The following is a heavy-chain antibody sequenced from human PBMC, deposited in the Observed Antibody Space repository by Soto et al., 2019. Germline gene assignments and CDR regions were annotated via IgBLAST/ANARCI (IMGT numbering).Heavy chain of an antibody. J-gene: IGHJ4*02. CDR1: AYTFTSYD. CDR2: MNPNNGNT. CDR3: ARGPRNWGVDY. Sequence: QVQLVQSGAEVKKPGASVKVSCKAAAYTFTSYDINWVRQATGQDFEWMGWMNPNNGNTAYAQKFQGRVTMTRDTSKSTAFMELSSLISEDTAVYYCARGPRNWGVDYWGQGTLVTVSS. D-gene: IGHD7-27*01. V-gene: IGHV1-8*01.